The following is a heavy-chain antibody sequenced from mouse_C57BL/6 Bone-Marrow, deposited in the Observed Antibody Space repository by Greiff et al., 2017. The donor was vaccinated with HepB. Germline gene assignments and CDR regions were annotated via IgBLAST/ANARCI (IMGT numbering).Heavy chain of an antibody. CDR1: GFTFSDYG. Sequence: EVQLVESGGGLVKPGGSLKLSCAASGFTFSDYGMHWVRQAPEKGLEWVAYISSGSSTIYYADTVKGRFTISRDNAKNTLFLQMTSLRSEDTAMYYCARLGLSGPYYAMDYWGQGTSVTVSS. CDR3: ARLGLSGPYYAMDY. D-gene: IGHD1-2*01. J-gene: IGHJ4*01. CDR2: ISSGSSTI. V-gene: IGHV5-17*01.